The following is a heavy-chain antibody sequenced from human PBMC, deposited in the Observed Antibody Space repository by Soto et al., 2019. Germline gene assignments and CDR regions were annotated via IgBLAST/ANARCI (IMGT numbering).Heavy chain of an antibody. V-gene: IGHV3-33*06. D-gene: IGHD6-13*01. Sequence: QVQLVESGGGAVQPGRSLRLSCAASGFTFSNYGMHWVRQAPNKGLEWVAGIWHDGSNKYHATSVEGRFTFSRANSNNRCYRQRNSRRVETTVSYYGGKEGAYQLLGQQRPAYWGKGPLSTASS. CDR2: IWHDGSNK. J-gene: IGHJ4*02. CDR3: GKEGAYQLLGQQRPAY. CDR1: GFTFSNYG.